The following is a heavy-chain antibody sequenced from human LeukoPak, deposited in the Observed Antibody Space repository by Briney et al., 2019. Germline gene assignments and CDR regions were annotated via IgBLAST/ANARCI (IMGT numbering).Heavy chain of an antibody. CDR2: INHSGSS. J-gene: IGHJ5*01. CDR1: GGSFSGYY. CDR3: ARAPSRYDVLSGYYGGWFDS. D-gene: IGHD3-9*01. Sequence: SETLSLTCAVYGGSFSGYYWSWIRPPPGKGLEWIGEINHSGSSNYNPSLKSRVTISVDTSKNQFSLKLSSVTAADMAVYYCARAPSRYDVLSGYYGGWFDSWGQGTLVTVSS. V-gene: IGHV4-34*01.